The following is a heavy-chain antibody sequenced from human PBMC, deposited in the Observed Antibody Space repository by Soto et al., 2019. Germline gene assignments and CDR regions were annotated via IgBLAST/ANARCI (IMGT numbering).Heavy chain of an antibody. CDR1: GYTFTGYY. CDR2: IIPIFGTA. V-gene: IGHV1-69*13. CDR3: AGMVRGVIGYYYYGMDV. D-gene: IGHD3-10*01. J-gene: IGHJ6*02. Sequence: QVQLVQSGAEVKKPGASVKVSCKASGYTFTGYYIHWVRQAPGQGLEWMGGIIPIFGTANYAQKFQGRVTITADESTSTAYMELSSLRSEDTAVYYCAGMVRGVIGYYYYGMDVWGQGTTVPVSS.